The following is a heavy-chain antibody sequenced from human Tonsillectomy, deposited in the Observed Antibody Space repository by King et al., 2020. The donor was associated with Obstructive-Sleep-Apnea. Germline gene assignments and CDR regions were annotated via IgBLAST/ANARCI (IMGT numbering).Heavy chain of an antibody. Sequence: VQLVESGGGLVKPGGSLRLSCAASGFTFSNACMIWVRQAPGNGLEWVGRIKSKTDGGTTDYAAPLKGRFTISRDDSKNTLYLQMNSLKTEDTAVYYCTTDFPFYDFWSGYYIDYWGQGTLVTVSS. CDR1: GFTFSNAC. CDR2: IKSKTDGGTT. V-gene: IGHV3-15*01. D-gene: IGHD3-3*01. J-gene: IGHJ4*02. CDR3: TTDFPFYDFWSGYYIDY.